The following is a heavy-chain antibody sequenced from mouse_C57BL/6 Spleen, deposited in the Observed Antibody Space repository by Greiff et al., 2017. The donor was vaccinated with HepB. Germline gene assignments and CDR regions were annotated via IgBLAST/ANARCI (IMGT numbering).Heavy chain of an antibody. CDR1: GYTFTDYY. CDR3: ARSPTVVANYAMDY. CDR2: IYPGSGNT. J-gene: IGHJ4*01. V-gene: IGHV1-76*01. Sequence: VKLVESGAELVRPGASVKLSCKASGYTFTDYYINWVKQRPGQGLEWIARIYPGSGNTYYNEKFKGKATLTAEKSSSTAYMQLSSLTSEDSADYFCARSPTVVANYAMDYWGQGTSVTVSS. D-gene: IGHD1-1*01.